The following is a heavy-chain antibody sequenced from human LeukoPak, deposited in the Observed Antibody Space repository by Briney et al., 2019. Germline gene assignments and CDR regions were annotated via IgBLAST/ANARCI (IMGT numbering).Heavy chain of an antibody. D-gene: IGHD3-22*01. CDR1: GGSISSYY. CDR3: ARLPQDITMIVNDPVGGAFDI. J-gene: IGHJ3*02. V-gene: IGHV4-4*07. Sequence: PSETLSLTCTVSGGSISSYYWSWIRQPAGKGLEWIGRIYTSGSTNYNPSLKSRVTISVDTSKNQFSLKLSSVTAADTAVYYCARLPQDITMIVNDPVGGAFDIWGQGTMVTVSS. CDR2: IYTSGST.